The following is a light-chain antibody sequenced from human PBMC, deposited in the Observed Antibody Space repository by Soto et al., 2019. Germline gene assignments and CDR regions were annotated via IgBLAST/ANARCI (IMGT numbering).Light chain of an antibody. Sequence: IVLTQSPVTLALSPGERAVLYCRASQSVSTSLAWYQHKPGQAPRLFIYDASKRAPGIPARFSGSGSGTDFTLTISSLEPEDFAVYYCQVRDVWPSFGQGTKVEI. CDR1: QSVSTS. CDR2: DAS. CDR3: QVRDVWPS. V-gene: IGKV3-11*01. J-gene: IGKJ1*01.